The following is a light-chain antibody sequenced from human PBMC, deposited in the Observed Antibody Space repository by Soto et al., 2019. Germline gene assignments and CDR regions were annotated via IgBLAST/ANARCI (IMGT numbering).Light chain of an antibody. J-gene: IGKJ1*01. CDR1: QNIGSW. CDR2: DAS. CDR3: QQYKSYPWT. Sequence: SRRTQTPSTLSSSEGGRVSITCRASQNIGSWLAWYQQKPGKAPNLLIYDASSLESGVPSRFSGSGSGTEFTLTISSLQPDDFATYFCQQYKSYPWTFGQGTMVDIK. V-gene: IGKV1-5*01.